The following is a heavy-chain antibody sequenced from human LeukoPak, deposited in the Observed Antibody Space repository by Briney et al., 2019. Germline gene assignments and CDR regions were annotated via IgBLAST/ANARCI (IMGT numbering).Heavy chain of an antibody. CDR3: AKDRYSNYGNWFDP. D-gene: IGHD4-11*01. CDR2: ISGSGGTT. J-gene: IGHJ5*02. V-gene: IGHV3-23*01. Sequence: PGGSLRLSCAASGFAFDDYAMHWVRQAPGTGLEWVSLISGSGGTTYYADSVKGRFTISRDNPKNTLYLQMNSLRAEDTAVYYCAKDRYSNYGNWFDPWGQGTLVTVFS. CDR1: GFAFDDYA.